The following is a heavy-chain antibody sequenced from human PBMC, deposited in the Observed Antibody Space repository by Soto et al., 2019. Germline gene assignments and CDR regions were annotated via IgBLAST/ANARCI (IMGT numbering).Heavy chain of an antibody. J-gene: IGHJ6*02. D-gene: IGHD2-15*01. CDR2: MSYDGSNK. CDR3: AREYCSGGSCYGMDV. V-gene: IGHV3-30-3*01. Sequence: GGSLRLSCAASGFTFSSYAMHWVRQAPGKGLEWVAVMSYDGSNKYYADSVKGRFTISRDNSKNTLYLQMNSLRAEDTAVYYCAREYCSGGSCYGMDVWGQGTTVTVSS. CDR1: GFTFSSYA.